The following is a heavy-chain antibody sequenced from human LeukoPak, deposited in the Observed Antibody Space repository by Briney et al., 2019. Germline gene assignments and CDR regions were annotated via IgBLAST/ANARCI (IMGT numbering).Heavy chain of an antibody. CDR1: GYSFAGYY. CDR3: ARDGSGSYYYYMDV. D-gene: IGHD1-26*01. Sequence: ASVKVSCKASGYSFAGYYTHWVRQAPGRGLEWMGWINPNRGGTKYAQKFQGRVTMTRDTSISTVYMELSRLRSDDTAVYYCARDGSGSYYYYMDVWGKGTTVTVSS. V-gene: IGHV1-2*02. J-gene: IGHJ6*03. CDR2: INPNRGGT.